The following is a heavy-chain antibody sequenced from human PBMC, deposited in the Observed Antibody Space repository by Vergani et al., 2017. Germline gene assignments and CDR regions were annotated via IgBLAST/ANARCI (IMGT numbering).Heavy chain of an antibody. D-gene: IGHD6-13*01. CDR2: IIPIFGTA. V-gene: IGHV1-69*01. CDR3: ARDGVAAADNYYYYYMDV. Sequence: QVQLVQSGAEVKKPGSSVKVSCKASGGTFSSYAISWVRQAPGQGLEWMGGIIPIFGTANYAQKFQGRVTITAGESTSTAYMELSSLRSEDTAVYYCARDGVAAADNYYYYYMDVWGKGTTVTVSS. J-gene: IGHJ6*03. CDR1: GGTFSSYA.